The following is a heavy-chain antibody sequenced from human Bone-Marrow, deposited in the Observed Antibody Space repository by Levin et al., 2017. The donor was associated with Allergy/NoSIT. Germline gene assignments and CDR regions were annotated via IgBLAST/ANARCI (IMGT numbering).Heavy chain of an antibody. CDR1: GGSISSYY. D-gene: IGHD3-16*01. Sequence: RSSETLSLTCTVSGGSISSYYWSWIRQPPGKGLEWIGYIYYSGSTNYNPSLKSRVTISVDTSKNQFSLKLSSVTAADTAVYYCASSYYDYVWGSWTDAFDIWGQGTMVTVSS. CDR3: ASSYYDYVWGSWTDAFDI. CDR2: IYYSGST. V-gene: IGHV4-59*01. J-gene: IGHJ3*02.